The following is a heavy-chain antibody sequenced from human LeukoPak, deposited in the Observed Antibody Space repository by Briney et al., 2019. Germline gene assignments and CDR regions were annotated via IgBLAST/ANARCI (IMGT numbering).Heavy chain of an antibody. CDR3: ARNAFGENWFDP. Sequence: GGSLRLSCAASGFTVSSNYMTWVRQAPGKGLEWVSVIYSGGNTYYADSVKGRFTIFRDNSKNTLYLQMNSLRAEDTAVYYCARNAFGENWFDPWGQGTLVTVSS. V-gene: IGHV3-53*01. J-gene: IGHJ5*02. CDR1: GFTVSSNY. D-gene: IGHD3-10*01. CDR2: IYSGGNT.